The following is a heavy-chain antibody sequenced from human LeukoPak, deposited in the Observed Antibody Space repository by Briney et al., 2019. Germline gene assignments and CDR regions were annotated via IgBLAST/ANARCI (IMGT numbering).Heavy chain of an antibody. D-gene: IGHD6-13*01. V-gene: IGHV1-2*06. J-gene: IGHJ4*02. CDR1: GYTFTGYY. CDR3: ARAKAAAGTDSFDY. Sequence: ASVKVSCKASGYTFTGYYIHWVRQAPGQGLEWMGRINPNSGGTNYAQNVQGRVTMTRDTSISTAYMELSRLGSGDTAVYYCARAKAAAGTDSFDYWGQGTLVTVSS. CDR2: INPNSGGT.